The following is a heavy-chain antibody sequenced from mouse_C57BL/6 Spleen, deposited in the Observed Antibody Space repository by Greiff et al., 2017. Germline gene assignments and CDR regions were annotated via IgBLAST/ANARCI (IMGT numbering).Heavy chain of an antibody. CDR2: IYPGDGDT. V-gene: IGHV1-82*01. Sequence: QVQLKESGPELVKPGASVKISCKASGYAFSSSWMNWVKQRPGKGLEWIGRIYPGDGDTNYNGKFKGKATLTADKSSSTTYMQLSSLTSEDSAVCFSARRRGNYEAYFDYWGQGTTLTVSS. J-gene: IGHJ2*01. CDR1: GYAFSSSW. CDR3: ARRRGNYEAYFDY. D-gene: IGHD2-1*01.